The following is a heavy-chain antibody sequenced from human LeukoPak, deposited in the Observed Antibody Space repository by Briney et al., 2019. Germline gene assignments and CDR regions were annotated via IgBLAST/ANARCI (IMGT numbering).Heavy chain of an antibody. CDR3: AKAMGVTIFGVVIIRDYFDY. CDR2: ISGSGGST. J-gene: IGHJ4*02. Sequence: GGSLRLSCAASGFTFSSYAMSWVRQAPGKGLEWVSVISGSGGSTYYADSVKGRFTISRDNSKNTLYLQMNSLRAEDTAVYYCAKAMGVTIFGVVIIRDYFDYWGQGTVVTVSS. V-gene: IGHV3-23*01. CDR1: GFTFSSYA. D-gene: IGHD3-3*01.